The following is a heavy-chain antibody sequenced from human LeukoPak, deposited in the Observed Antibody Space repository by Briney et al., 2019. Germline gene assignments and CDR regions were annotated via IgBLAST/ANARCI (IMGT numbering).Heavy chain of an antibody. V-gene: IGHV3-23*01. J-gene: IGHJ4*02. D-gene: IGHD6-6*01. CDR1: GFTFSSYG. CDR2: VGSTGVTT. CDR3: ATYSRSLFRHFDY. Sequence: PGGSLRLSCAASGFTFSSYGMSWVRQAPGKGLEWVSAVGSTGVTTYYTDSVKGRFTISRDNSKNTLYLQMNSLRAEDTAVYYCATYSRSLFRHFDYWGQGTLVTVSS.